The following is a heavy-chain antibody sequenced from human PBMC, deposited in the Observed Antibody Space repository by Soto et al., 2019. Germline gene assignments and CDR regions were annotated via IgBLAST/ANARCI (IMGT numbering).Heavy chain of an antibody. J-gene: IGHJ4*02. D-gene: IGHD3-9*01. CDR3: AGTSATGYYTGDY. Sequence: ASVKVSCKASGYTFTGFSLHWVRQAPGQRLEWMGWINAGNGNTKYSQKFQGRVTITRDTSASTAYMELSSLRSEDTAVYYCAGTSATGYYTGDYWGQGTLVTVSS. CDR2: INAGNGNT. V-gene: IGHV1-3*01. CDR1: GYTFTGFS.